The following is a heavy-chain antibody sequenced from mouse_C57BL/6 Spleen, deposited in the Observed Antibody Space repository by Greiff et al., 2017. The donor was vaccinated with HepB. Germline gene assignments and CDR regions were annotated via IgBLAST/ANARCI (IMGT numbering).Heavy chain of an antibody. D-gene: IGHD1-1*01. Sequence: QVQLQQSGAELVRPGASVTLSCKASGYTFTDYEMHWVKQTPVHGLEWIGAIDPETGGTAYNQKFKGKAILTADKSSSTAYMELRSLTSEDSAVYYCTRSRDYYGSVYYYAMDYWGQGTSVTVSS. CDR3: TRSRDYYGSVYYYAMDY. V-gene: IGHV1-15*01. J-gene: IGHJ4*01. CDR2: IDPETGGT. CDR1: GYTFTDYE.